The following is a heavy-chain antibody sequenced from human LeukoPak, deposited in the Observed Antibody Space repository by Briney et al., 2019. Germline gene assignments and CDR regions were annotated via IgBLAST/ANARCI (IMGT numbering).Heavy chain of an antibody. V-gene: IGHV5-51*01. D-gene: IGHD2-15*01. J-gene: IGHJ4*02. CDR3: ARHRKDIGFDS. CDR1: GYSFSSYW. Sequence: LGESLKISCKGSGYSFSSYWIGWVRQMPGKGLEWMGIIYPDDSDTRYGPSFQGQVTISADKSISTAYLQWSSLKASDTAMYYCARHRKDIGFDSWGQGTLVTVSS. CDR2: IYPDDSDT.